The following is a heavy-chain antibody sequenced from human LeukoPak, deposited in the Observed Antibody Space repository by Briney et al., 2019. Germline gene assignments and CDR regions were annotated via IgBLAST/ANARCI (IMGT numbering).Heavy chain of an antibody. J-gene: IGHJ4*02. CDR2: IKQDGSEK. V-gene: IGHV3-7*01. CDR3: ARGPTRANSTDY. Sequence: QPGGSLRLSCEASGFTFSDYWMSWVRQAPGKGLEWVANIKQDGSEKYYVDSVKGRFTISRDNAKNSLYLQMNSLRAEDTAVYYCARGPTRANSTDYWGQGALVTVSS. CDR1: GFTFSDYW. D-gene: IGHD2/OR15-2a*01.